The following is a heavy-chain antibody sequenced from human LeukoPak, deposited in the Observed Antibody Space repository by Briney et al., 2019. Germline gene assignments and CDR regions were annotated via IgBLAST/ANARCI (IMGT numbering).Heavy chain of an antibody. Sequence: GGSLRLSCAASGFTFSSYSMNWVRQVPGKGLEWVSSIGPSGTNTHYADSVKGRFTISRDNARNSLFLQMSSLRGDDTAVYYCVRGDSRDFWGQGTLVTVSS. J-gene: IGHJ4*02. D-gene: IGHD6-13*01. CDR3: VRGDSRDF. CDR2: IGPSGTNT. CDR1: GFTFSSYS. V-gene: IGHV3-21*01.